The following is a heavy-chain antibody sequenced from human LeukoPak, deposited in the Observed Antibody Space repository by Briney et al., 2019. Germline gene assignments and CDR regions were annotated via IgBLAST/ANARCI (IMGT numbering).Heavy chain of an antibody. D-gene: IGHD6-13*01. J-gene: IGHJ4*02. CDR2: INWNGGST. Sequence: GGSLRLSCAASGFTFDDYGMSWVRQAPGKGLEWVSGINWNGGSTGYADSVKGRFTISRDNAKNFLYLQMNSLRAEDTALYYCARGRRGGYSSSWSTFDYWGQGTLVTVSS. CDR3: ARGRRGGYSSSWSTFDY. V-gene: IGHV3-20*04. CDR1: GFTFDDYG.